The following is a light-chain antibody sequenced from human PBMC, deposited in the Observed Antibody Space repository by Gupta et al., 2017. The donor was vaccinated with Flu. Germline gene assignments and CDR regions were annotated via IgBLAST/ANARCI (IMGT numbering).Light chain of an antibody. CDR3: MHSTRWPWT. Sequence: DAVMTQSPLSLPVTLGQPASISCRSSESLVYSDGDSYVSWFHQGPGQSPRRLIYKASNRDSGVPDRISGSGSGTDFTLTISRLEAEDVGVYYCMHSTRWPWTLGQGTKVE. CDR1: ESLVYSDGDSY. CDR2: KAS. J-gene: IGKJ1*01. V-gene: IGKV2-30*01.